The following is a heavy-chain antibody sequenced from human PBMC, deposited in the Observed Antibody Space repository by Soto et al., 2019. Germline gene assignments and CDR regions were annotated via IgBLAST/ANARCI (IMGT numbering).Heavy chain of an antibody. CDR3: ARYYFDSSGYSNWFDP. D-gene: IGHD3-22*01. Sequence: WTWIRQHPGMGLEWIAYIHYSGRTYYNPSLKSRVTISVDTSNNQFSLKLSSVTAADTAVYYCARYYFDSSGYSNWFDPWGQGTLVTVSS. CDR2: IHYSGRT. J-gene: IGHJ5*02. V-gene: IGHV4-31*02.